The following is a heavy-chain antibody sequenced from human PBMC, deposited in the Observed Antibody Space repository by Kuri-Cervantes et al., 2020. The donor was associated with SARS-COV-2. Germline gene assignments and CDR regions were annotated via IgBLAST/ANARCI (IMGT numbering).Heavy chain of an antibody. J-gene: IGHJ6*02. Sequence: GGSLRLSCAASGFTFSSYAMHWVRQAPGKGLGWVAVISYDGRNKYYADSVKGRFTISRDNAKNSLYLQMNSLRGEDTAVYYCASWRNFDYGDYANYYYYGMDVWGQGTTVTVSS. CDR1: GFTFSSYA. D-gene: IGHD4-17*01. CDR3: ASWRNFDYGDYANYYYYGMDV. V-gene: IGHV3-30*04. CDR2: ISYDGRNK.